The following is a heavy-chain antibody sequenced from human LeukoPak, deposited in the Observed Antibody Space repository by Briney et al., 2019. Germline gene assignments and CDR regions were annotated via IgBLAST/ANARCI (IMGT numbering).Heavy chain of an antibody. D-gene: IGHD2-2*01. V-gene: IGHV3-30*04. CDR3: ASGYCSSSSCQILDY. CDR1: GFSFNNYP. Sequence: GGSLRLSCAASGFSFNNYPMHWVRQAPGKGLEWVATISSDGSDKYYADSVKGRFTLSRDNSKNKVYLQMSSLIVEDTAVYYCASGYCSSSSCQILDYWGQGTLVTVSS. CDR2: ISSDGSDK. J-gene: IGHJ4*02.